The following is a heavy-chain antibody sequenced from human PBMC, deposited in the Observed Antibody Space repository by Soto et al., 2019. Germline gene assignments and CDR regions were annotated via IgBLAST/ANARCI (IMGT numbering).Heavy chain of an antibody. CDR3: ARVAYYYDSSGYFY. V-gene: IGHV3-64*01. CDR2: ISGNGGST. D-gene: IGHD3-22*01. CDR1: GFTFSTYP. Sequence: GGSLRLSCAASGFTFSTYPMHWVRQGPGTGLEYVAGISGNGGSTHYANSVKGRFTISRDNSKNSLYLQMNSLRAEDTAVYYCARVAYYYDSSGYFYWGQGTLVTVSS. J-gene: IGHJ4*02.